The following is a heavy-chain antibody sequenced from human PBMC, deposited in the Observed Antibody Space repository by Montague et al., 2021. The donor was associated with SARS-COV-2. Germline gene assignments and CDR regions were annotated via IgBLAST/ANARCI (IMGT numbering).Heavy chain of an antibody. CDR3: ARDLTTVTTNYFDY. CDR1: GFTFSSYS. Sequence: SLRLSCAASGFTFSSYSMNWVRQAPGKGLEWVSSISSSSSYIYYADSVKGRFTISRDNAKNSLYLQMNSLRAEDTAVYYCARDLTTVTTNYFDYWGQGTLVPVSS. V-gene: IGHV3-21*01. J-gene: IGHJ4*02. CDR2: ISSSSSYI. D-gene: IGHD4-17*01.